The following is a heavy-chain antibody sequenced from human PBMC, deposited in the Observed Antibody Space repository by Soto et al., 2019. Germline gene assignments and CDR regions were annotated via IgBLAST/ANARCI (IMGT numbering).Heavy chain of an antibody. CDR1: GGSVSSSSYY. D-gene: IGHD5-18*01. J-gene: IGHJ4*02. V-gene: IGHV4-61*01. CDR3: ASWPAMVTNKFDY. Sequence: PSETLSLTCTVSGGSVSSSSYYWGWIRQPPGKGLEWIGYIYYSGSTYYNPSLKSRVTISVDTSKNQFSLKLSSVTAADTAVYYCASWPAMVTNKFDYWGQGTRVTVSS. CDR2: IYYSGST.